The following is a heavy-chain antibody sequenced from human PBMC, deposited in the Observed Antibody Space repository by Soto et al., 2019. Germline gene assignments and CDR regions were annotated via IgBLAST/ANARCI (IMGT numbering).Heavy chain of an antibody. V-gene: IGHV2-70*01. CDR3: GQTLLTYVDWYYNIDV. D-gene: IGHD2-15*01. Sequence: GPTLVNPTQTLTLTCTVSGFSLSTSGMCVSWIRQPPGKALEWLALIDWDDEKFYSTSLKTRLTISKDTSKNQVDLTMTNMDPVDAGTYACGQTLLTYVDWYYNIDVWGPGTMVTVSS. CDR2: IDWDDEK. J-gene: IGHJ6*02. CDR1: GFSLSTSGMC.